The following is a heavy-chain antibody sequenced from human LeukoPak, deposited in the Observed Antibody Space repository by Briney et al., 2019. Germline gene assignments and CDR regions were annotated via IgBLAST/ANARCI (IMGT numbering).Heavy chain of an antibody. CDR1: GGSFSGYY. CDR2: INHSGST. J-gene: IGHJ6*03. Sequence: PSETLSLTCAVSGGSFSGYYWSWIRQPPGKGLEWIGEINHSGSTNYNPSLKSRVTISVDTSKNQFSLKLSSVTAADTAVYYSARELLGIAAAGTSTDYYYYMDVWGKGTTVTVSS. D-gene: IGHD6-13*01. V-gene: IGHV4-34*01. CDR3: ARELLGIAAAGTSTDYYYYMDV.